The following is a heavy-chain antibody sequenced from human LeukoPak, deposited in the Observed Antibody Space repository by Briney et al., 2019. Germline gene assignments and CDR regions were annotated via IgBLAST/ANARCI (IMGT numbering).Heavy chain of an antibody. CDR3: ARICGGDCYSGYYFDY. CDR2: ISYDGSNK. D-gene: IGHD2-21*01. J-gene: IGHJ4*02. CDR1: GFTFSSYA. V-gene: IGHV3-30-3*01. Sequence: PGGSLRLSCAASGFTFSSYAMHWVRQAPGKGLEWVAVISYDGSNKYYADSVKGRFTISRDNSKNTLYLQMNSLRAEDTAVYYCARICGGDCYSGYYFDYWGQGTLVTVSS.